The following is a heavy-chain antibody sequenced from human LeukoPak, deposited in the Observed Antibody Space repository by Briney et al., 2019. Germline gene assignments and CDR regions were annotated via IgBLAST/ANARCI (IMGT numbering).Heavy chain of an antibody. J-gene: IGHJ4*02. Sequence: GGSLRLSCAASGFTFSSYEMNWVRQAPGKGLEWVSYISSSGSTIYYADSVKGRFTISRDNAKNSLYLQMNSLRADDTAVYYCARVSSMLRGPLVIYYFDFWGQGTLVTVSS. CDR2: ISSSGSTI. V-gene: IGHV3-48*03. D-gene: IGHD3-10*01. CDR3: ARVSSMLRGPLVIYYFDF. CDR1: GFTFSSYE.